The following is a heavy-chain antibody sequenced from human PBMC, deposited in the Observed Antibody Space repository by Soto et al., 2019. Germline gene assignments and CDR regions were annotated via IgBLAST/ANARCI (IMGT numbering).Heavy chain of an antibody. D-gene: IGHD6-13*01. CDR2: IYYSGST. J-gene: IGHJ6*02. V-gene: IGHV4-31*03. Sequence: QVQLQESGPGLVKPSQTLSLTCTVSGGSISSGGYYWSWIRQHPGKGLEWIGYIYYSGSTYYNPYLHSRLTISVDTSKNKCPLQVSSVTAADTAVYYCARDLGSSPRDYYYGMYVWGPGTTVTVSS. CDR1: GGSISSGGYY. CDR3: ARDLGSSPRDYYYGMYV.